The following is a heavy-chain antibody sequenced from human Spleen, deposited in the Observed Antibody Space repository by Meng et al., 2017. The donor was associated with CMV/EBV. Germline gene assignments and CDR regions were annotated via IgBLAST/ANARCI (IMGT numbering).Heavy chain of an antibody. CDR1: GGPIRSSDDY. V-gene: IGHV4-61*08. CDR3: ARAYSYYYDSSGYIILHAFDI. Sequence: SETLSLTCTVSGGPIRSSDDYWGWIRQPPGKGLEWIGYIYYSGSTNYNPSLKSRVTISVDTSKNQFSLKLSSVTAADTAVYYCARAYSYYYDSSGYIILHAFDIWGQGTMVTVSS. CDR2: IYYSGST. J-gene: IGHJ3*02. D-gene: IGHD3-22*01.